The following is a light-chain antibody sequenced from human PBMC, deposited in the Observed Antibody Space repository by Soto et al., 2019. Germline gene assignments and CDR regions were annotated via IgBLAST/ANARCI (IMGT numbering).Light chain of an antibody. J-gene: IGKJ1*01. CDR1: QSISTW. V-gene: IGKV1-5*01. CDR3: QQYNSYST. Sequence: DIQMTQSPSTLSASVVDRVTITCRASQSISTWLAWYQQKPGKAPKLLIYDASSLEGGVPSRFSGSGSGTEFTLTIRSLQPDDFANYYCQQYNSYSTFGQGTKV. CDR2: DAS.